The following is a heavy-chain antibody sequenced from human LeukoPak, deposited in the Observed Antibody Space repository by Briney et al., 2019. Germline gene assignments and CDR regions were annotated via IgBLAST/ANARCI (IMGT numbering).Heavy chain of an antibody. CDR2: IKQDGSEK. Sequence: GGSLRLSCAASGFAFSSYWMSWVRQAPGKGLEWVANIKQDGSEKYYVDSVKGRFTISRDNAKNSLYLQMNSLRAEDTAVYYCARDNILMAFGDYYMDVWGKGTTVTVSS. V-gene: IGHV3-7*01. CDR3: ARDNILMAFGDYYMDV. CDR1: GFAFSSYW. J-gene: IGHJ6*03. D-gene: IGHD3-9*01.